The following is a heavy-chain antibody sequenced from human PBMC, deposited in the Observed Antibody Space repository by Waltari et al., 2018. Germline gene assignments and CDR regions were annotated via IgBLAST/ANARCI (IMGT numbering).Heavy chain of an antibody. J-gene: IGHJ6*02. D-gene: IGHD3-3*01. CDR2: IYYSGST. V-gene: IGHV4-39*01. CDR3: ARLLGKYDFWSGYSARAYYGMDV. Sequence: QLQLQESGPGLVKPSETLSLTCTVSGGSISSSSYYWGWIRQPPGKGLEGIGSIYYSGSTYYNPSLKSRVTISVDTSKNQFSLKLSSVTAADTAVYYCARLLGKYDFWSGYSARAYYGMDVWGQGTTVTVSS. CDR1: GGSISSSSYY.